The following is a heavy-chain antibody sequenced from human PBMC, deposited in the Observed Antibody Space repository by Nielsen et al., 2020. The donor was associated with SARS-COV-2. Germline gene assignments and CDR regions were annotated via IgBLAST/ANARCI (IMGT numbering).Heavy chain of an antibody. V-gene: IGHV3-30*18. CDR1: GFTFSIYA. CDR2: ITYDGSNK. Sequence: GESLKISCAASGFTFSIYAMHWVRQAPGKGLAWVAVITYDGSNKYYADSVKGRFTISRDNSKNTLYLQMNSLRVEDTAVYFCAKPRSGGYEDYFDYWGQGTLVTVSS. CDR3: AKPRSGGYEDYFDY. D-gene: IGHD5-12*01. J-gene: IGHJ4*02.